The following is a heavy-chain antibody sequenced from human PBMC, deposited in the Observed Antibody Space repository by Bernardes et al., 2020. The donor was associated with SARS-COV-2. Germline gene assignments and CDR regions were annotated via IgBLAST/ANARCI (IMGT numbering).Heavy chain of an antibody. CDR3: ARAPTIELCLRGYYFDY. Sequence: GGSLRLSCAASGFTVSSSYMSWVRQAPGKGLEWVSLIDSVGNIYNADSVKGRFTISRDNSKNTVYLQMNSLRAEDTAMYYCARAPTIELCLRGYYFDYWGLGTLLTVSS. CDR2: IDSVGNI. J-gene: IGHJ4*02. CDR1: GFTVSSSY. D-gene: IGHD5-18*01. V-gene: IGHV3-53*01.